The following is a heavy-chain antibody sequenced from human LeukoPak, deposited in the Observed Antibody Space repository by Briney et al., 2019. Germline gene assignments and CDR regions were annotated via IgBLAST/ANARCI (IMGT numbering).Heavy chain of an antibody. V-gene: IGHV3-30-3*01. D-gene: IGHD3-10*01. CDR1: GFTFSSYA. J-gene: IGHJ5*02. CDR2: ISYDGSSK. Sequence: HPGRSLRLSCAASGFTFSSYAMHWVRQAPGKGLEWVAVISYDGSSKYYADSVKGRFTISRDNSKNTLYLQMNSLRAEDTAVYYCARGHYYGSGSYYSPCWFDPWGQGTLVTVSS. CDR3: ARGHYYGSGSYYSPCWFDP.